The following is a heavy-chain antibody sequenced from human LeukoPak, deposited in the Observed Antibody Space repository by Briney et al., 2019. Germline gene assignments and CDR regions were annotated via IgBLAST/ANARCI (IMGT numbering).Heavy chain of an antibody. V-gene: IGHV1-18*01. CDR3: ARDGGRGWSPDHFDY. CDR2: ISAYNGNT. D-gene: IGHD6-19*01. Sequence: ASVKVSCKASGYTFTSYGISWVRQAPGQGLEWMGWISAYNGNTNYAQKLQGRVTTTTDTSTSTAYMELRSLRSDDTAVYYCARDGGRGWSPDHFDYWGQGTLVTVSS. J-gene: IGHJ4*02. CDR1: GYTFTSYG.